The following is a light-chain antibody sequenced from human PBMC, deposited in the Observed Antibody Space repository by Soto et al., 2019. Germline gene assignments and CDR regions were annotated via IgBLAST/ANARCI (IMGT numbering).Light chain of an antibody. CDR2: ECP. CDR3: CSYAGSRTYV. J-gene: IGLJ1*01. CDR1: SSDIGGYDL. V-gene: IGLV2-23*01. Sequence: QSALTQPASVSGPLGQSIVISCTGSSSDIGGYDLVSWYQQYPGKAPKVVIFECPKRPSGVPNCFSGSKSGNSASLTICGLQSEDEADYYCCSYAGSRTYVFGAGTKLTVL.